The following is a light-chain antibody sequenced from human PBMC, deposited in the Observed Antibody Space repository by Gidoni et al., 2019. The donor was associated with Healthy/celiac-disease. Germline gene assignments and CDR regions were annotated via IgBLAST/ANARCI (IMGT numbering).Light chain of an antibody. V-gene: IGLV3-19*01. CDR2: GKN. Sequence: SSARIRTPAVSVPLGQTVRITCQGDSLRSYYASWYQQKPGQAPVLVIYGKNNRPSGIPDRFSGSSSGNTASLTITGAQAEDEADYYCNSRDSSGNPLFGGGTKLTVL. CDR3: NSRDSSGNPL. CDR1: SLRSYY. J-gene: IGLJ2*01.